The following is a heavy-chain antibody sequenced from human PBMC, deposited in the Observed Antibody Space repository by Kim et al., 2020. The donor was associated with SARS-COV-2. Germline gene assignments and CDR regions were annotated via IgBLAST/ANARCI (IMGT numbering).Heavy chain of an antibody. J-gene: IGHJ4*02. CDR3: ARGLGVEPVAGY. CDR1: GYTFTTYD. V-gene: IGHV1-8*01. CDR2: MNPNSGNT. D-gene: IGHD2-2*01. Sequence: ASVKVSCQASGYTFTTYDINWVRQAAGQGLEWMGWMNPNSGNTGYAQNFQGRVTMTRNTSISTAYMELSSLISEDTAVYYCARGLGVEPVAGYWGQGTLVTVSS.